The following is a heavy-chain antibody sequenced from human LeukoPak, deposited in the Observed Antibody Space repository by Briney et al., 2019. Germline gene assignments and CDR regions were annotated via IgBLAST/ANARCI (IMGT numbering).Heavy chain of an antibody. CDR2: IYTSGTT. V-gene: IGHV4-39*07. CDR3: ARAGRGYYGSGSYINFDY. D-gene: IGHD3-10*01. CDR1: GGSISSSSYY. J-gene: IGHJ4*02. Sequence: PSETLSLTCSVSGGSISSSSYYWGWIRQPPGKGLEWIGRIYTSGTTNYNPSLKSRVTISVDTSKNQFSLRLTSVTAADTAVYYCARAGRGYYGSGSYINFDYWGQGTLVTVSS.